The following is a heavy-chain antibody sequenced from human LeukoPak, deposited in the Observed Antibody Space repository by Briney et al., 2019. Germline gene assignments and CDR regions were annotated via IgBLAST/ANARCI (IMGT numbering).Heavy chain of an antibody. CDR2: ISWNSVNI. V-gene: IGHV3-9*01. J-gene: IGHJ4*02. Sequence: GGPLRLSCAVSGFTFDDYAMHWVRQAPGKGLEWVSGISWNSVNIGYADSVKGRFTISRDNAKNSLYLQMNSLRPEDTALYYCAKRLGCSGGRCFSGLDNWGQGTQVTVSS. CDR3: AKRLGCSGGRCFSGLDN. CDR1: GFTFDDYA. D-gene: IGHD2-15*01.